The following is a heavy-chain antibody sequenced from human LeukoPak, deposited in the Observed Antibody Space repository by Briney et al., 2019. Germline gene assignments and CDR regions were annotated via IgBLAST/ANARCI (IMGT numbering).Heavy chain of an antibody. CDR3: AKEGGSSGWYPQGKFDY. J-gene: IGHJ4*02. CDR2: ISGSGGST. D-gene: IGHD6-19*01. V-gene: IGHV3-23*01. Sequence: PGGSLRLSCAASGFTFSSYGMSWVRQAPGKGLEWVSAISGSGGSTYYADSVKGRFSISRDNSKNTLCLQMNSLRAEDTAVYYCAKEGGSSGWYPQGKFDYWGQGTLVTVSS. CDR1: GFTFSSYG.